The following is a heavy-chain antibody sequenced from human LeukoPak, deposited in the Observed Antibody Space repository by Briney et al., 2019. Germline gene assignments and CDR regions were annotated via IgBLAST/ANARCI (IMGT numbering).Heavy chain of an antibody. Sequence: SETLSLTCAVSGGSISSGGYSWSWIRQPPGKGLEWIGEIYYSGSTYYNPSLKSRVTMSVDTSKNQFSLKLSSVTAADAAVYYCARAQLRFLEWNWFDPWGQGTLVTVSS. CDR2: IYYSGST. D-gene: IGHD3-3*01. J-gene: IGHJ5*02. CDR3: ARAQLRFLEWNWFDP. CDR1: GGSISSGGYS. V-gene: IGHV4-30-2*01.